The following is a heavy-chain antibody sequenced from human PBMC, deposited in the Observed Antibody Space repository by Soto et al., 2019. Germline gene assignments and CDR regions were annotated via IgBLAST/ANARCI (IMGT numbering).Heavy chain of an antibody. J-gene: IGHJ5*02. CDR2: INAGNGNT. D-gene: IGHD2-15*01. Sequence: ASVKVSCTASGYTFTSYAMHWVRQAPGQRLEWMGWINAGNGNTKYSQKFQGRVTITRDTSASTAYMELSSLRSEDTAVYYCARRVPIVVVVAATAFWFDPWGQGTLVTVSS. V-gene: IGHV1-3*01. CDR3: ARRVPIVVVVAATAFWFDP. CDR1: GYTFTSYA.